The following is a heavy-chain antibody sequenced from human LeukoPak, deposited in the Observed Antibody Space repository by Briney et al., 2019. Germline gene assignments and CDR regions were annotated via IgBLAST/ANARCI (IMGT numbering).Heavy chain of an antibody. Sequence: GGSLRLSCAGSGFTFSNYGMHWVRQAPGKGLEWVAFIRFDDTSKFYADSVKGRFTIFRDNSKNMLSLQMNSLRVEDTAVYYCAKDLKVGATYYYYMDVWGKGTTVSVSS. J-gene: IGHJ6*03. V-gene: IGHV3-30*02. CDR2: IRFDDTSK. D-gene: IGHD1-26*01. CDR1: GFTFSNYG. CDR3: AKDLKVGATYYYYMDV.